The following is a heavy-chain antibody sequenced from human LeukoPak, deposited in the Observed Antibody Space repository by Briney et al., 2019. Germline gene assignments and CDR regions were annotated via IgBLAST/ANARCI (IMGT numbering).Heavy chain of an antibody. CDR1: GFTFSSYG. CDR3: AKGGRSGWYEYFQH. D-gene: IGHD6-19*01. V-gene: IGHV3-30*02. CDR2: TRYDGSNK. Sequence: PGGSLRLSCAASGFTFSSYGMHWVRQAPGKGLEWVAFTRYDGSNKYYADSVNGRFTISRDNSKNTLYLQMNSLRAEDTAVYYCAKGGRSGWYEYFQHWGQGTLVTVSS. J-gene: IGHJ1*01.